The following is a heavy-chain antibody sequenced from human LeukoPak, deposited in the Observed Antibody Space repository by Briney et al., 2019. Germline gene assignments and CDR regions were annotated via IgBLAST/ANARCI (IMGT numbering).Heavy chain of an antibody. V-gene: IGHV3-48*03. CDR2: ISTSGSTK. Sequence: GGSPRLSCAASGFTFSSYEINWVRQAPGKGLEWVSYISTSGSTKYYADSVKGRFTISRDNAKNSLYLQMNSLRAEDTAVCYCARDRDPGYNDSSGYRRVNAFDIWGQGTMVTVSS. CDR1: GFTFSSYE. J-gene: IGHJ3*02. D-gene: IGHD3-22*01. CDR3: ARDRDPGYNDSSGYRRVNAFDI.